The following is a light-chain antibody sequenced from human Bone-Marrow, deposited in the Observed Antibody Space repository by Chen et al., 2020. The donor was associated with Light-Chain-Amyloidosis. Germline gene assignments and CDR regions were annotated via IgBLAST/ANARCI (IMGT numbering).Light chain of an antibody. J-gene: IGLJ3*02. Sequence: SYLLTKPSSVSVAPGQTATIACGENNIGSTSVHWYQQTPGQAPLLVVYDDSDRPSGIPERLSGSNSGNTATLTISRVEAGDEADYYCQVWDRSSDRPVFGGGTKLTVL. V-gene: IGLV3-21*02. CDR2: DDS. CDR3: QVWDRSSDRPV. CDR1: NIGSTS.